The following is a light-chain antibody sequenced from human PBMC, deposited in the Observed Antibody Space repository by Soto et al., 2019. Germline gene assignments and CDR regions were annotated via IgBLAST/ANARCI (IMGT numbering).Light chain of an antibody. V-gene: IGKV1-39*01. CDR3: QQSFSTPPYT. CDR1: QSISRF. Sequence: DIHMTQSPSSLSASIGDRVTISCRANQSISRFLNWYQQKPGKAPKLLTFTASNLQGGVPSRFSGSGSGTDFTLTISSLQPEDFATYYCQQSFSTPPYTFGQGTKVDIK. CDR2: TAS. J-gene: IGKJ2*01.